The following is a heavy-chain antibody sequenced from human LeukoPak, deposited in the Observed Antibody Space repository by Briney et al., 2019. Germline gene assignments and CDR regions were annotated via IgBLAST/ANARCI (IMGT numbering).Heavy chain of an antibody. CDR1: GFAVSNNY. D-gene: IGHD3-10*02. Sequence: GGSLRLSCSVSGFAVSNNYMSWVRQAPGKGLEWVSVIYGGRNNTHYADSVKGRFTISRDNSKNTVYLQMNSLTAEDTAAYYCARDLHYYVAMDVWGQGTTVTVSS. V-gene: IGHV3-53*01. CDR3: ARDLHYYVAMDV. CDR2: IYGGRNNT. J-gene: IGHJ6*02.